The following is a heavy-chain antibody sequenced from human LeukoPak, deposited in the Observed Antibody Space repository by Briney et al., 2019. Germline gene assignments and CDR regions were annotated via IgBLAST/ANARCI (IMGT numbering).Heavy chain of an antibody. V-gene: IGHV4-59*01. J-gene: IGHJ3*02. CDR3: ARYTAMVAFHAHGFDI. Sequence: PSETLSLTCTVSGGSISSYYWSWIRQPPGKGLEWIGYIYYSGSTNYNPSLKSRVTISVDTFKNQFSLKLRSVTAADTAVYYCARYTAMVAFHAHGFDIWGKGTMVTVS. CDR2: IYYSGST. CDR1: GGSISSYY. D-gene: IGHD5-18*01.